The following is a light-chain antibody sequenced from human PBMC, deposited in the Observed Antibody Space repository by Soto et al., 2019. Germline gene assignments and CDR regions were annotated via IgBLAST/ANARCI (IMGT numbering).Light chain of an antibody. V-gene: IGKV3-20*01. J-gene: IGKJ1*01. CDR3: QQYGSSPRT. Sequence: IVLTQSPGTLSLSPGERATLSCRASQSVSSSYLAWYQQKPGQAPRLLIYGASSRATGIPDRFSGSGSGTDFTLTISRLEPEDFAVYYCQQYGSSPRTFGHGTRWIS. CDR2: GAS. CDR1: QSVSSSY.